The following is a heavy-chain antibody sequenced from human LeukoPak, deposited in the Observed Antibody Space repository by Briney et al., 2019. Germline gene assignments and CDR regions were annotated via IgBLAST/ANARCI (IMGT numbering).Heavy chain of an antibody. V-gene: IGHV4-39*01. CDR1: GGSISSSSYY. Sequence: PPETLSLTCTVSGGSISSSSYYWGWIRQPPGKGLEWIGSIYYSGSTYYNPSLKSRVTISVDTSKNQFSLKLSSVTAPDTAVYYCASLQLVGPTKFDYWGQGTLVTVSS. CDR2: IYYSGST. CDR3: ASLQLVGPTKFDY. J-gene: IGHJ4*02. D-gene: IGHD5-18*01.